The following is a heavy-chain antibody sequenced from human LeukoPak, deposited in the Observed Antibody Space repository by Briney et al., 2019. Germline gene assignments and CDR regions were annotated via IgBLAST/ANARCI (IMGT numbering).Heavy chain of an antibody. Sequence: GGSLRLSCAASEFTFSSYSMNWVRQAPGKGLEWVSYISSSGSTIYYADSVKGRFTISRDNAKNSLYLQMNSLRAEDTAVYYCARVGRDGYSESFDYWGQGTLVTVSS. J-gene: IGHJ4*02. V-gene: IGHV3-48*04. CDR3: ARVGRDGYSESFDY. CDR2: ISSSGSTI. D-gene: IGHD5-24*01. CDR1: EFTFSSYS.